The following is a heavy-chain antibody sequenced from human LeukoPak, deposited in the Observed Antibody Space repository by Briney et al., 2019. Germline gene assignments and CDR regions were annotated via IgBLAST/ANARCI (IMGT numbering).Heavy chain of an antibody. D-gene: IGHD5-24*01. Sequence: PGGSLRLSCAASGFTFSSYEMNWVRQAPGKGLEWVSYISSSGSTIYYADSVKGRFTISRDNAKNSLYLQMNSLRAEDTAVYYCASVRPLRWLQLDYWGQGTLVTVSS. CDR1: GFTFSSYE. J-gene: IGHJ4*02. V-gene: IGHV3-48*03. CDR2: ISSSGSTI. CDR3: ASVRPLRWLQLDY.